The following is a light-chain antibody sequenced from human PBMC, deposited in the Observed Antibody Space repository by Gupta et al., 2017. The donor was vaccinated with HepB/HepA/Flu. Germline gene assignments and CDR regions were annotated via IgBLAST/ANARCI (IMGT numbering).Light chain of an antibody. CDR3: CSYAGSYTGV. J-gene: IGLJ2*01. CDR2: DVS. Sequence: QSALTQPRSVSGSPGQSVTISCTGTSSDVGGYNYVSWYQQHPGKAPKRRMYDVSKRPSGVPDRVSGSKSGNTESLTISGLQAEDEADDYCCSYAGSYTGVFGGGTKLTVL. CDR1: SSDVGGYNY. V-gene: IGLV2-11*01.